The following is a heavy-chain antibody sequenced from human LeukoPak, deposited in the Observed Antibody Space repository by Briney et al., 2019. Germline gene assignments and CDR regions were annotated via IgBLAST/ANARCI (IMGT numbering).Heavy chain of an antibody. Sequence: TSSETLSLTCTVSGGSISSYYWSWIRQPPGKGLEWIGYIYYSGSTNYNPSLKSRVTISVDTSKNQFSLKLSSVTAADTAVYYCAIERTDQLLSYYYYYYMDVCGKGTTVTVSS. CDR2: IYYSGST. D-gene: IGHD2-2*01. V-gene: IGHV4-59*01. J-gene: IGHJ6*03. CDR1: GGSISSYY. CDR3: AIERTDQLLSYYYYYYMDV.